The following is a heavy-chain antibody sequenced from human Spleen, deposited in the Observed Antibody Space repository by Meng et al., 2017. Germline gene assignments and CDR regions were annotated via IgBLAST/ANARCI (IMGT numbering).Heavy chain of an antibody. V-gene: IGHV1-69*13. Sequence: SVKVSCKASGGTFSSYAISWVRQAPGQGLEWMGGIIPIFGTANYAQKFQGRVTITADESTSTVYMELTRLTSEDTAVYFTERKAVNCISTTCYSLDYWGQGTLVTVSS. CDR1: GGTFSSYA. D-gene: IGHD2-2*01. CDR3: ERKAVNCISTTCYSLDY. CDR2: IIPIFGTA. J-gene: IGHJ4*02.